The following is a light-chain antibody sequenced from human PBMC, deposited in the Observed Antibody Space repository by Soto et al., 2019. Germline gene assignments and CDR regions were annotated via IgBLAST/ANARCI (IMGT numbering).Light chain of an antibody. CDR3: SSDTSSSPVV. J-gene: IGLJ2*01. V-gene: IGLV2-14*01. CDR2: DVS. Sequence: QSALTQPASVSGSPGQSITISCTGTSSDVGGYNYVSWYQQHPGKAPKLMIYDVSNRPSGVSNRFSGSKSGNTASLTISGLQAEDAADYYCSSDTSSSPVVFGGGTKLPVL. CDR1: SSDVGGYNY.